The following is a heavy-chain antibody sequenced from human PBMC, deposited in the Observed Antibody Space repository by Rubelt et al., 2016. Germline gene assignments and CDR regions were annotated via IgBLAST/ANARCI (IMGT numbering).Heavy chain of an antibody. Sequence: GLERVSSISSSSSYIYYADSVKGRFTISRDNAKNSLYLQMNSLRAEDTAVYYCARDGAYSYGPTSSYGMDVWGQGTTVTVSS. CDR2: ISSSSSYI. D-gene: IGHD5-18*01. CDR3: ARDGAYSYGPTSSYGMDV. J-gene: IGHJ6*02. V-gene: IGHV3-21*01.